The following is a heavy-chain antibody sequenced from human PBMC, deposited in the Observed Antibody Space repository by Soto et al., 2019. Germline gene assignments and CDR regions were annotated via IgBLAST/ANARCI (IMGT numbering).Heavy chain of an antibody. CDR3: ARDVGYGLIDY. CDR1: GYTFTSYG. CDR2: INAYNGNT. D-gene: IGHD5-18*01. V-gene: IGHV1-18*01. Sequence: ASVKVSCKASGYTFTSYGISWGRQAPGQGLEWMGWINAYNGNTNYAQKLQGRVAMTTDTSTSTAYMELRSLRSDDTAVYYCARDVGYGLIDYWGQGTLVTVSS. J-gene: IGHJ4*02.